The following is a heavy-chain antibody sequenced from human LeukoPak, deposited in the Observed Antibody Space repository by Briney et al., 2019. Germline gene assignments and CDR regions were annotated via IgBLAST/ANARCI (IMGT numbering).Heavy chain of an antibody. J-gene: IGHJ4*02. V-gene: IGHV3-21*01. Sequence: GGSLRLSCSASGFTFSDYDTNWDRQAPGKGLGWVSSISYLSSHVYYGDSVKGRFSISRDNAKNSLYLQMNSLGAEDTAIYYCGRPFPRVRTSSAGDLWGQGILVTVSS. CDR1: GFTFSDYD. CDR3: GRPFPRVRTSSAGDL. CDR2: ISYLSSHV. D-gene: IGHD6-25*01.